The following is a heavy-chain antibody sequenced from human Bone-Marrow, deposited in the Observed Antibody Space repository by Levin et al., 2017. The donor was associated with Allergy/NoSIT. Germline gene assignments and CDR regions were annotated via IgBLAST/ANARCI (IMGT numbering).Heavy chain of an antibody. CDR1: GFTFSDYY. D-gene: IGHD5-12*01. J-gene: IGHJ3*02. V-gene: IGHV3-11*01. CDR2: ISSSGSTI. Sequence: GESLKISCAASGFTFSDYYMSWIRQAPGKGLEWVSYISSSGSTIYYADSVKGRFTISRDNAKNSLYLQMNSLRAEDTAVYYCARGWLPGSLPAFDIWGQGTMVTVSS. CDR3: ARGWLPGSLPAFDI.